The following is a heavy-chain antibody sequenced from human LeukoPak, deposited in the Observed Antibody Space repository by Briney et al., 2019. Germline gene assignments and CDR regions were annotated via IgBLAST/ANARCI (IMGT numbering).Heavy chain of an antibody. J-gene: IGHJ5*02. D-gene: IGHD5-24*01. CDR1: GGSISSGGYY. CDR3: ARGEGDGYNLEATRFDP. CDR2: IYYSGST. V-gene: IGHV4-31*03. Sequence: SETLSLTCTVSGGSISSGGYYWSWIRQHPGKGLEWIGYIYYSGSTYYNPSLKSRVTISVDTSKNQFSLKLSSVTAADTAVYYCARGEGDGYNLEATRFDPWGQGTLVTVSS.